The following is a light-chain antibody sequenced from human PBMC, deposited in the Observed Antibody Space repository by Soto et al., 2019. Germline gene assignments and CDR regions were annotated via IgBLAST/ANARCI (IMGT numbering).Light chain of an antibody. CDR1: QSVSSN. V-gene: IGKV3-15*01. Sequence: EIVMTQSPATLSVSPGERATLSCRASQSVSSNLAWYQQKPGQAPRLIIYGASTRATGIPARFIGSGSGTEFTLTISSLQSEDFAVYYCQQYNNWPPWTFGQGTKVDIK. J-gene: IGKJ1*01. CDR3: QQYNNWPPWT. CDR2: GAS.